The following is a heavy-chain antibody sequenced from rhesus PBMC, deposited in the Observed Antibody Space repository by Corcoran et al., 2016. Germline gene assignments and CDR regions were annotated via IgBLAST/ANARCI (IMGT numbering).Heavy chain of an antibody. Sequence: QVTLKESGPALVKPTQTLTLTCTFSGFSISTNGMGVGWIRKPPGKALEWLALIYWDDDKYYSTYLKSRLTISKDTSKNQVVFTMTNMDPVDTATYFCARRPHYGNFDYWGQGVLVIVSS. CDR1: GFSISTNGMG. V-gene: IGHV2-174*01. CDR2: IYWDDDK. D-gene: IGHD4-29*01. CDR3: ARRPHYGNFDY. J-gene: IGHJ4*01.